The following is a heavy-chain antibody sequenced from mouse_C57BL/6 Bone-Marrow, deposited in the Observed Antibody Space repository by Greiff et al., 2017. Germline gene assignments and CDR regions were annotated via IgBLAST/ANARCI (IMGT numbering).Heavy chain of an antibody. CDR2: IDPANGNT. V-gene: IGHV14-3*01. Sequence: EVQLQQPVAELVRPGASVKLSCTASGYNITNTYMHWVKQRPEQGLEWIGRIDPANGNTKYAPKFQGKAPLTADTSSNTAYLQLRSLTSEDTAIYYGARSYYCIFAYWGQGTLVTVSA. J-gene: IGHJ3*01. CDR3: ARSYYCIFAY. D-gene: IGHD2-10*01. CDR1: GYNITNTY.